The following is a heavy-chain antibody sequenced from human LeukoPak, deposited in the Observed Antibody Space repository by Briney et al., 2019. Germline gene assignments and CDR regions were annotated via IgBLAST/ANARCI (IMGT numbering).Heavy chain of an antibody. D-gene: IGHD3-10*01. CDR3: ARGHRVSHSSKFHY. J-gene: IGHJ4*02. Sequence: ASETLSLTCAVYGGSLSGYYGRWVRQPAGKGMEWVGVINHSGSTNYNPSLNSRLTISVDTSKNQFSLKLSSVTAADTAVYYCARGHRVSHSSKFHYWGQGTLVTVSS. CDR1: GGSLSGYY. CDR2: INHSGST. V-gene: IGHV4-34*01.